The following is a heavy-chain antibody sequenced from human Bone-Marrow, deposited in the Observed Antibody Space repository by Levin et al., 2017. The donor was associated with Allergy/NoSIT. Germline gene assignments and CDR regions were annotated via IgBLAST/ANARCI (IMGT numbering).Heavy chain of an antibody. CDR2: INQDGSAK. CDR3: ALATRSEFGISSPVS. D-gene: IGHD3-16*01. Sequence: LAGGSLRLSCAASGFTFSTYWMSWVRHVPGQGLEWVAHINQDGSAKDYVDSMKGRFTISRDNAKNSLYLQMNSLRAAATAVYFCALATRSEFGISSPVSWGQGTLVTVSS. J-gene: IGHJ4*02. CDR1: GFTFSTYW. V-gene: IGHV3-7*01.